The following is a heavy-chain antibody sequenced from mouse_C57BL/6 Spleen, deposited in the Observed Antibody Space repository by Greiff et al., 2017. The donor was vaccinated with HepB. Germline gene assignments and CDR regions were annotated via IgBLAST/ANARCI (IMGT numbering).Heavy chain of an antibody. Sequence: EVQLVESGGDLVKPGGSLKLSCAASGFTFSSYGMSWVRQTPDKRLEWVATISSGGSYTYYPDSVKGRCTISRDNAKNTLYLQMSSLKSEDAAMYYCARQEGRGYWGQGTTLTVSS. CDR3: ARQEGRGY. CDR2: ISSGGSYT. J-gene: IGHJ2*01. V-gene: IGHV5-6*01. D-gene: IGHD3-3*01. CDR1: GFTFSSYG.